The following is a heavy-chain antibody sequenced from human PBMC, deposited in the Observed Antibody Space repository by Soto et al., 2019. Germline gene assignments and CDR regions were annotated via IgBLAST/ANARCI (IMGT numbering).Heavy chain of an antibody. V-gene: IGHV1-18*04. CDR1: GYTFTDYG. Sequence: VASVKVSCKASGYTFTDYGFSWVRLAPGQGLEWMGWIGTYNGNTNYAQKVQGRVTMTTDTSTNTAYMELRSLRSDDTAVYYCARSGSGAAYYYHGLDVWGQGTTATVSS. D-gene: IGHD6-25*01. CDR2: IGTYNGNT. CDR3: ARSGSGAAYYYHGLDV. J-gene: IGHJ6*02.